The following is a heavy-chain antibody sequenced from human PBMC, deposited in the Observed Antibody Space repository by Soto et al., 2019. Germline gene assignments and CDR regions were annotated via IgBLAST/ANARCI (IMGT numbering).Heavy chain of an antibody. V-gene: IGHV1-2*04. J-gene: IGHJ6*02. D-gene: IGHD1-26*01. Sequence: QVQLVQSGAEVKKPGASVKVSCKASGYTFTGYYMHWVRQAPGQGLEWMGWINPNSGGTNYAQQFQGWVTMTRDTSISTAYMELSRLRSDDTAVYYCARGTQWELRVSDGMDVWGQGTTVTVSS. CDR1: GYTFTGYY. CDR3: ARGTQWELRVSDGMDV. CDR2: INPNSGGT.